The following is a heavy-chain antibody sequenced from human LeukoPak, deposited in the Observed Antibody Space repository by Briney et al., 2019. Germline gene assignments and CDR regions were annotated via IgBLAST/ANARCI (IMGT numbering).Heavy chain of an antibody. J-gene: IGHJ1*01. CDR2: ISGSGATT. Sequence: GGSPRLSCAASGVTFSNYAVGGVRQAPRKGLEWGAAISGSGATTYYADSVKGRFTISRDNSKNTLYLQMNSLRAEDTAVYYCAGQGNIVVAGSRHLQHWGQGTLVTVSS. D-gene: IGHD6-19*01. CDR1: GVTFSNYA. CDR3: AGQGNIVVAGSRHLQH. V-gene: IGHV3-23*01.